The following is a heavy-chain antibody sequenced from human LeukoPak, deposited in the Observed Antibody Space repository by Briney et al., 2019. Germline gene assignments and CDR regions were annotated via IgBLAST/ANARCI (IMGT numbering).Heavy chain of an antibody. D-gene: IGHD5-12*01. CDR2: IIPIFGTA. Sequence: SVRVSCKASGGTFSSYAISWVRQAPGQGLEWIGGIIPIFGTANYAQKFQGRVTITTDESTSTAYMELSSLRSEDTAVYYCAREDSGYENWFDPWGQGTLVTVSS. CDR1: GGTFSSYA. V-gene: IGHV1-69*05. J-gene: IGHJ5*02. CDR3: AREDSGYENWFDP.